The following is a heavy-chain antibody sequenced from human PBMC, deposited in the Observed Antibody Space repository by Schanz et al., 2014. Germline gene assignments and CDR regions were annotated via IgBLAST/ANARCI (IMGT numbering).Heavy chain of an antibody. J-gene: IGHJ4*02. Sequence: QVQLVQSGAEVKKPGSSVKVSCKASGGTFSSSAFSWVRQAPGQGLEWMGWISANSGGTNYAQKFQGRVTMTRDTSISTAYMQLSRLKSDDTAVYYCARDEGCGGDCSPPRYWGPGTLVTVSS. V-gene: IGHV1-2*02. D-gene: IGHD2-21*01. CDR3: ARDEGCGGDCSPPRY. CDR1: GGTFSSSA. CDR2: ISANSGGT.